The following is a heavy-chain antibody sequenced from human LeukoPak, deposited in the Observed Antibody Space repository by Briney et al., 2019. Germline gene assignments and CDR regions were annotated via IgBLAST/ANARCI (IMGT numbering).Heavy chain of an antibody. Sequence: PSETLSLTCAVYGGSFSGYYWSWIRQPPGKGLEWIGEINHSGSTNYNPSLNSRVTISVDTSKNQSSLKLSSVTAADTAVYYCARGWLGSGFDYWGQGTLVTVSS. CDR1: GGSFSGYY. V-gene: IGHV4-34*01. D-gene: IGHD6-19*01. CDR2: INHSGST. CDR3: ARGWLGSGFDY. J-gene: IGHJ4*02.